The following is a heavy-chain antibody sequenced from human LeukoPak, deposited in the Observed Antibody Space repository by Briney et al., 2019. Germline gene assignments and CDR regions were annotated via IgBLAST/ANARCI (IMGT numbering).Heavy chain of an antibody. V-gene: IGHV4-4*07. Sequence: SGPGLVKPSETLSLTCTVSGGSISSYYWSWIRQPAGKGLEWIGRIYTSGSTNYNPSLKSRVTMSVDTSKNQFSLKLSSVTAADTAVYYCARVSSSSWEGFYFDYWGQGTLVTVSS. D-gene: IGHD6-13*01. CDR1: GGSISSYY. CDR2: IYTSGST. CDR3: ARVSSSSWEGFYFDY. J-gene: IGHJ4*02.